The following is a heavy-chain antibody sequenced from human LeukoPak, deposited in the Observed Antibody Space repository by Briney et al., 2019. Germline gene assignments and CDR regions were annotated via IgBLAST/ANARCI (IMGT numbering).Heavy chain of an antibody. V-gene: IGHV3-30-3*01. CDR1: GFTFSSYA. CDR2: ISYDGSNK. D-gene: IGHD3-16*01. J-gene: IGHJ3*02. Sequence: GGSLRLSCAASGFTFSSYAMHRVRQAPGKGLEWVAVISYDGSNKYYADSVKGRFTISRDNSKNTLYLQMNSLRAEDTAVYYCARALGVDDAFDIWGQGTMVTVSS. CDR3: ARALGVDDAFDI.